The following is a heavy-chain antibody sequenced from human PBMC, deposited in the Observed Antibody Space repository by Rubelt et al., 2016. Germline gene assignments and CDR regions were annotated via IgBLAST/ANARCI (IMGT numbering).Heavy chain of an antibody. D-gene: IGHD4-23*01. V-gene: IGHV2-5*02. CDR3: VHSLVTPAFFDY. J-gene: IGHJ4*02. CDR2: IYWDGDK. CDR1: GFSLSTSGVG. Sequence: QITLKESGPTLVKPTQTLTLTCTFSGFSLSTSGVGVGWIRQPPGKALEWLALIYWDGDKRYRPSLKSRLTITKGTSKHQVDRKMTNMEPVDTATYDCVHSLVTPAFFDYWGQGTLVTVSS.